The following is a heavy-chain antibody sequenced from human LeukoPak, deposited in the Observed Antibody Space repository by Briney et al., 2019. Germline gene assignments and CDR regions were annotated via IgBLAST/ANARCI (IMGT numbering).Heavy chain of an antibody. V-gene: IGHV5-51*01. J-gene: IGHJ4*02. CDR1: GSSFTSYW. Sequence: GASLKISCKGSGSSFTSYWIGWVRQLPGKGLEWMGIIYPGDSDTRYSPSFQGQVTISADKSISTAYLQWSSLKASDTAMYYCARRRDGYAVEYYFDYWGQGTLVTVSS. D-gene: IGHD5-24*01. CDR2: IYPGDSDT. CDR3: ARRRDGYAVEYYFDY.